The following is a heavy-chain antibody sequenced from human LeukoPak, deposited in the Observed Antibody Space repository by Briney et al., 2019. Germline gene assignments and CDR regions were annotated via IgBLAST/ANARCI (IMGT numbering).Heavy chain of an antibody. CDR2: INSDGSST. Sequence: GGSLRLSCAASGFTFSSYWMHWVRQAPGKGRVWVSRINSDGSSTSYADSVKGRFTISRDNAKNTLYLQMNSLRAEDTAVYYCARGGVGLLIIPGWEYDNYGLDVWGQGTTVTVSS. V-gene: IGHV3-74*01. J-gene: IGHJ6*02. CDR1: GFTFSSYW. CDR3: ARGGVGLLIIPGWEYDNYGLDV. D-gene: IGHD3/OR15-3a*01.